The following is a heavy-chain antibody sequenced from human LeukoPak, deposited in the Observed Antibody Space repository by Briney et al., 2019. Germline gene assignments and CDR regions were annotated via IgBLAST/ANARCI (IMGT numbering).Heavy chain of an antibody. CDR3: ARTRITIFGVVTRFFDY. V-gene: IGHV4-38-2*01. CDR2: IYHSGST. CDR1: GYSISSGYY. J-gene: IGHJ4*02. Sequence: PSETLSLTCAVSGYSISSGYYWGWIRQPPGKGLEWIGSIYHSGSTYYNPSLKSRVTISVDTSKNQFSLKLGSVTAADTAVYYCARTRITIFGVVTRFFDYWGQGTLVTVSS. D-gene: IGHD3-3*01.